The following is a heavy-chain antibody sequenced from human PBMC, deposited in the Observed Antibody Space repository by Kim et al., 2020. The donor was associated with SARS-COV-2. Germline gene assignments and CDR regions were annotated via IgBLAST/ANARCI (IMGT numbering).Heavy chain of an antibody. CDR2: IYHSGST. CDR3: ACLSWGRFGVVIKSADY. Sequence: SETLSLTCAVSGGSISSSNWWSWVRQPPGKGLEWIGEIYHSGSTNYNPSLKSRVTISVDKSKNQFSLKLSSVTAADTAVYYCACLSWGRFGVVIKSADYWGQGTLVTVSS. J-gene: IGHJ4*02. D-gene: IGHD3-3*01. V-gene: IGHV4-4*02. CDR1: GGSISSSNW.